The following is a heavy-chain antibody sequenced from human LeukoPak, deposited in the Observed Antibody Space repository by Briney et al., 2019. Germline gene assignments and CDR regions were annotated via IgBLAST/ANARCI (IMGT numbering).Heavy chain of an antibody. J-gene: IGHJ3*02. V-gene: IGHV4-30-4*01. Sequence: SETLSLNCTVSGGSISSGDYYWSWIRQPPGKGLEWIGYIYYSGSTYYNPSLKSRVTISVDTSKNQFSLKLSSVTAADTAVYYCARGVEWPRAFDMWGQGTMVIVSS. CDR2: IYYSGST. CDR1: GGSISSGDYY. D-gene: IGHD3-3*01. CDR3: ARGVEWPRAFDM.